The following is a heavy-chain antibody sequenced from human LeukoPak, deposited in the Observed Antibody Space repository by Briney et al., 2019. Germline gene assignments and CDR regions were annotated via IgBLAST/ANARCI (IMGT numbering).Heavy chain of an antibody. CDR1: GSTFSSYW. CDR3: ARGTLDIVVVPAANY. D-gene: IGHD2-2*03. J-gene: IGHJ4*02. CDR2: IKQDGSEK. Sequence: PGGSLRLSCAASGSTFSSYWMTWVRQAPGKGLEWVANIKQDGSEKYYVDSVKGRFTISRDNAKNSLYLQMNSLRAEDTAVYYCARGTLDIVVVPAANYWGQGTLVTVSS. V-gene: IGHV3-7*04.